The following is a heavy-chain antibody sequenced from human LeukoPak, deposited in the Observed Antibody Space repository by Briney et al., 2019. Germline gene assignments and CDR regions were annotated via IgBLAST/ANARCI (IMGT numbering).Heavy chain of an antibody. D-gene: IGHD2-15*01. CDR2: INWNGGST. V-gene: IGHV3-20*04. J-gene: IGHJ6*03. CDR1: GFTFDDYG. CDR3: ARERVVVSEYYYYYMDV. Sequence: GGYLRRYCAASGFTFDDYGMSWVRQAPGKGLEWVSGINWNGGSTGYADSVKGRFTISRDNAKNSLYLQMNSLRAEDTAVYYCARERVVVSEYYYYYMDVWGKGTTVTVSS.